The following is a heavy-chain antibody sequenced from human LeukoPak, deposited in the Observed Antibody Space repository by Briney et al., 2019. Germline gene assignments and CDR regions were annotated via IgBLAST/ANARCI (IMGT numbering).Heavy chain of an antibody. CDR1: GYTFTSYG. CDR2: ISAYNGNT. J-gene: IGHJ4*02. CDR3: ARDMYVPFQQQLVPRNDH. Sequence: ASVKVSCKASGYTFTSYGISWVRQAPGQGLEWMGWISAYNGNTNYAQKLQGRVTMTTDTSTSTAYMELRSLRSDDTAVYYCARDMYVPFQQQLVPRNDHWGQGTLVTVSS. D-gene: IGHD6-13*01. V-gene: IGHV1-18*01.